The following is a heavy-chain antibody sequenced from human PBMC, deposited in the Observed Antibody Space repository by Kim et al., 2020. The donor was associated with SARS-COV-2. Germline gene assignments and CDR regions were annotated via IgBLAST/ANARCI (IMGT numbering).Heavy chain of an antibody. V-gene: IGHV1-18*01. D-gene: IGHD4-17*01. CDR2: ISAYNGNT. J-gene: IGHJ3*02. CDR3: ARDHSLRVTTDAFDI. CDR1: GYTFTSYG. Sequence: ASVKVSCKASGYTFTSYGISWVRQAPGQGLEWMGWISAYNGNTNYAQKLQGRVTMTTDTSTSTAYMELRSLRSDDTAVYYCARDHSLRVTTDAFDIWGQGTMVTVSS.